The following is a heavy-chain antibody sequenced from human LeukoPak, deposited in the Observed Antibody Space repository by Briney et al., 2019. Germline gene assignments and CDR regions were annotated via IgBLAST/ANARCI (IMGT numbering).Heavy chain of an antibody. J-gene: IGHJ3*02. CDR1: GGSISSTSYY. CDR3: ARDGHPYFDFWSNYYYAFDI. D-gene: IGHD3-3*01. Sequence: LSLTCTVSGGSISSTSYYWGWVRQAPGKGLEWVALVWYDGSHEFYADSVKDRFTISRDNSNNKVYLQMNNLRAEDTAVYYCARDGHPYFDFWSNYYYAFDIWGQGTLVTVSS. CDR2: VWYDGSHE. V-gene: IGHV3-33*08.